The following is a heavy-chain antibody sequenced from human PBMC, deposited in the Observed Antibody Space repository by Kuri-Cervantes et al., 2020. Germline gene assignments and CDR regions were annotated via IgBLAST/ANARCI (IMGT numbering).Heavy chain of an antibody. D-gene: IGHD1-7*01. J-gene: IGHJ4*02. Sequence: ESLKISCAASGFTFSSYAMSWVRQAPGKGLVWVSHINTDGTGTNYADSVKGRFTISRDNAKNTLYLQMNSLRAEDTAVYYCARRTTALAYWGQGTLVTVSS. CDR3: ARRTTALAY. CDR2: INTDGTGT. V-gene: IGHV3-74*01. CDR1: GFTFSSYA.